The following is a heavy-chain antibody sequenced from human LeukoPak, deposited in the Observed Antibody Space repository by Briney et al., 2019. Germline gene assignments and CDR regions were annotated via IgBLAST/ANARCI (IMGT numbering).Heavy chain of an antibody. CDR1: GYTFTGYC. J-gene: IGHJ4*02. D-gene: IGHD2-15*01. Sequence: ASVKVSCKASGYTFTGYCMHWVRQAPGQGLEWMGWINPNSGGTNYAQKFQGRVTMTRDTSISTAYMELSRLRSDDTAVYYCARYRDNCSGGSCYFYFDYWGQGTLVTVSS. CDR3: ARYRDNCSGGSCYFYFDY. V-gene: IGHV1-2*02. CDR2: INPNSGGT.